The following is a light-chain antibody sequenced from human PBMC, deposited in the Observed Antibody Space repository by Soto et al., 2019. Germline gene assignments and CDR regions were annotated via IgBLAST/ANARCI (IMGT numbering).Light chain of an antibody. CDR2: GAS. CDR1: QTISTN. J-gene: IGKJ1*01. CDR3: QQYSSSSWT. V-gene: IGKV3-15*01. Sequence: VVMTQSPATLSVSPWERATLSCRASQTISTNLAWYQQKPGQAPRLLIYGASTRATGIPARFSGSGSGTEFTLTISSLEPEDFAVYYCQQYSSSSWTFGQGTKVDIK.